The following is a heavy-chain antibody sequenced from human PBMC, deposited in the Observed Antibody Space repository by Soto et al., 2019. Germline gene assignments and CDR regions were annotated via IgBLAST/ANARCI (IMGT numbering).Heavy chain of an antibody. CDR1: GFSFENYG. CDR2: IWSNGSER. D-gene: IGHD5-18*01. J-gene: IGHJ4*02. Sequence: QVQLVESGGGVVQPGRSLRLSCAASGFSFENYGMHWVRQAPGKGLEWVAAIWSNGSERKYGDSVKGRFTISRDNSKNTVFLQMSSLSAEDTAVYYCVRGNGYTYGPFDNWGQGTLVTVSS. CDR3: VRGNGYTYGPFDN. V-gene: IGHV3-33*01.